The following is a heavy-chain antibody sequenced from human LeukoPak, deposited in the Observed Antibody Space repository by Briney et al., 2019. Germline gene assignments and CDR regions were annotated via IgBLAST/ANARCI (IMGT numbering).Heavy chain of an antibody. CDR3: ARGLFGVVAGAYYYYMDV. Sequence: GGSLRLSCAASGFTFDDYAMHWVRQAPGKGLEWVSHISSSGSTIYYPDSVKGRFTISRDNAKNSLYLQMNSLRAEDTAVFYCARGLFGVVAGAYYYYMDVWGKGTTVTVSS. CDR1: GFTFDDYA. D-gene: IGHD3-3*01. CDR2: ISSSGSTI. V-gene: IGHV3-11*04. J-gene: IGHJ6*03.